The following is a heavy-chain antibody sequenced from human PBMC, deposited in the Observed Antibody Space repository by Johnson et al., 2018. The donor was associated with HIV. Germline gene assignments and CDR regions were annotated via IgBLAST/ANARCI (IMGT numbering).Heavy chain of an antibody. CDR3: ARVRYSSGWPIYAFDI. D-gene: IGHD6-19*01. Sequence: VQLVESGGGLVQPGGSLRLSCAASRFTLRRFWMNWVRQAPGKGLEWVSYISTSGGGLYYADSVKGRFTIARDKARNSLYLQMNSLRAEDKAVYYCARVRYSSGWPIYAFDIWGQGTVVIVSS. CDR2: ISTSGGGL. V-gene: IGHV3-48*01. CDR1: RFTLRRFW. J-gene: IGHJ3*02.